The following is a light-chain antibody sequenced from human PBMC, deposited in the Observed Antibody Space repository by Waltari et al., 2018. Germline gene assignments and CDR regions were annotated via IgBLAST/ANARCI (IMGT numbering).Light chain of an antibody. CDR2: GAS. V-gene: IGKV3-20*01. CDR3: QQYGSSPGIT. CDR1: QSVRSSY. Sequence: EIVLTQSPGTLYLSPGERATLSCRASQSVRSSYFAWYQQKPGQAPRLLIYGASSRATGIPDRFSGSGSGTDFTLTISRLEPEDFAVYYCQQYGSSPGITFGPGTKVDIK. J-gene: IGKJ3*01.